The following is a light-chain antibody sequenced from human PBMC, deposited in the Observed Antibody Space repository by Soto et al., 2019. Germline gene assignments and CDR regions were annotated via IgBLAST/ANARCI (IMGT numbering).Light chain of an antibody. CDR1: QGVSTW. CDR2: TAS. V-gene: IGKV1-12*01. Sequence: DIQMTQSPSSVSASVGDRVTITCRASQGVSTWLAWYQQKPGKAPNLLIYTASSLQSGVPSRFSGIGSGTDFTLTINGLQPEDFATYYCQQAASFPITFGQGTRLEIK. J-gene: IGKJ5*01. CDR3: QQAASFPIT.